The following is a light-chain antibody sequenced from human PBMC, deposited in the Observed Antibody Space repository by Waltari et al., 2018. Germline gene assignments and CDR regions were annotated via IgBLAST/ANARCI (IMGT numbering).Light chain of an antibody. CDR3: SSYTSSSTYV. Sequence: QSALTQPPSVSGSPGQSVTISCTGTNSDVGTSTRVSWYHQPPGTAPTPIIYEVISRPPGVPDRFSGSKSGNTASLTISGLQADDAADYYCSSYTSSSTYVFGTGTKVTVL. V-gene: IGLV2-18*02. CDR2: EVI. CDR1: NSDVGTSTR. J-gene: IGLJ1*01.